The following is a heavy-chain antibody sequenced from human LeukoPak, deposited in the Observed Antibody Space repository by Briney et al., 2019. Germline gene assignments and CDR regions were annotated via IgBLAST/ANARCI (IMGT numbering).Heavy chain of an antibody. D-gene: IGHD2-21*02. V-gene: IGHV4-59*12. CDR3: AGRTAATTRPFDY. Sequence: PSETLSLTCSVSGVSLDSYHWSWIRQPPGKGRGWIGYFYYTGSTNYSPSFEGRVTISEDTSKNQISLRLTSVTAADTAVYYCAGRTAATTRPFDYWGQGTLVTVSS. CDR2: FYYTGST. J-gene: IGHJ4*02. CDR1: GVSLDSYH.